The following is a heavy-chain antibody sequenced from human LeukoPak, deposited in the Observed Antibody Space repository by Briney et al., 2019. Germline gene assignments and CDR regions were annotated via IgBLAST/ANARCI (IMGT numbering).Heavy chain of an antibody. V-gene: IGHV3-20*04. J-gene: IGHJ4*02. CDR3: ARGTLKAAAADFDY. Sequence: PGGSLRLSCAASGFTFDDYGMSWVRQAPGKGLEWVSGINWNGGSTGYADSVKGRFTISRDNAKNSLYLQMNSLRAEDTALYYCARGTLKAAAADFDYWGQGTLVTVSS. D-gene: IGHD6-13*01. CDR2: INWNGGST. CDR1: GFTFDDYG.